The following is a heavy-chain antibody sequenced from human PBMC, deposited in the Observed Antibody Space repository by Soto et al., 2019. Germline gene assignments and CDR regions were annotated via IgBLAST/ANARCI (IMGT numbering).Heavy chain of an antibody. Sequence: SETLSLTCTVSGGSISSYYWSWIRQPPGKGLEWIGYIYYSGSTNYNPSLKSRVTISVDTSKNQFSLKLSSVTAADTAVYYCARHYDYVWGSENWFDPWGQGTLVTVS. CDR3: ARHYDYVWGSENWFDP. CDR1: GGSISSYY. V-gene: IGHV4-59*01. D-gene: IGHD3-16*01. J-gene: IGHJ5*02. CDR2: IYYSGST.